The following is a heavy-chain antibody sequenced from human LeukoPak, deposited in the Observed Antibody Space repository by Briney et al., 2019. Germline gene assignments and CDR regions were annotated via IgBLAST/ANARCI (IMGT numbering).Heavy chain of an antibody. Sequence: SVKVSCKASGGTFSSYAISWVRQAPGQGLEWMGRIIPIFGTANYAQKFQGRVTITTDESTSTAYMELSSLRSEYTAVCYCARSPLVGDNWLDPWGQGTLVTVSS. CDR2: IIPIFGTA. V-gene: IGHV1-69*05. J-gene: IGHJ5*02. D-gene: IGHD2-2*01. CDR1: GGTFSSYA. CDR3: ARSPLVGDNWLDP.